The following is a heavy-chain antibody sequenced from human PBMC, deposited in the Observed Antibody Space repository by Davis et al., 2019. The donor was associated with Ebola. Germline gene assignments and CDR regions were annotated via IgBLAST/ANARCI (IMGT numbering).Heavy chain of an antibody. CDR3: ASGEAAAVDHWYFDL. V-gene: IGHV3-7*01. J-gene: IGHJ2*01. CDR1: GFTFSSYW. CDR2: IKQDGSEK. D-gene: IGHD6-13*01. Sequence: PGGSLRLSCAASGFTFSSYWMSWVRQAPGKGLEWVANIKQDGSEKYYVDSVKGRFTISRDNAKNSLYLQMNSLRAEDTAVYYCASGEAAAVDHWYFDLWGRGTLVTVSS.